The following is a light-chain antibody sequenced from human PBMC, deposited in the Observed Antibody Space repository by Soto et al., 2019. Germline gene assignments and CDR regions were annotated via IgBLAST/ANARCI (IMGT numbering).Light chain of an antibody. CDR3: QQYGTSQT. Sequence: EIVLTQSPATRSVSPVERASLSCRASQSVGNYLAWYQRKAGQAPRLLIYDVSSRATGIPDRFSGSGSGTDFTLTISRLEPEDFAVYYCQQYGTSQTFGQGTKVDIK. CDR2: DVS. J-gene: IGKJ1*01. CDR1: QSVGNY. V-gene: IGKV3-20*01.